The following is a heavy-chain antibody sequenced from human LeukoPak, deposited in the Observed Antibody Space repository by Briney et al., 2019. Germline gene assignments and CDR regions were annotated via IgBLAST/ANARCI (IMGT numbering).Heavy chain of an antibody. V-gene: IGHV3-66*01. Sequence: GGSLRLSCAASEFSVGSNYMTWVRQAPGKGLEWVSLIYSGGSTYYADSVKGRFIISRDNSKNTLYLQINSLGAEDTAVYYCARGTWPNKLFDYWGQGTLVTVSS. CDR1: EFSVGSNY. CDR3: ARGTWPNKLFDY. J-gene: IGHJ4*02. CDR2: IYSGGST. D-gene: IGHD1/OR15-1a*01.